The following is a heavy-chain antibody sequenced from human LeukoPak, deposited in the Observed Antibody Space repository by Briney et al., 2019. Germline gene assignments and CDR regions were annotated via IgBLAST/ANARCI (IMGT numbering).Heavy chain of an antibody. CDR2: ISHSGPT. Sequence: PSETLSLTGTVSAFSITSGHYGGWTRQPPGKGLEWIASISHSGPTFYNPSLKSRVNISVDTSKNQFSLTVTSVTAADTAVYYCSRGQSISAVAVWGQGTLVTVSS. D-gene: IGHD6-13*01. J-gene: IGHJ4*02. CDR3: SRGQSISAVAV. V-gene: IGHV4-38-2*02. CDR1: AFSITSGHY.